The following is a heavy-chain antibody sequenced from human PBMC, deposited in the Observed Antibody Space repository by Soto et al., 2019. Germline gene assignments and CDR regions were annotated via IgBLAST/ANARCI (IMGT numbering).Heavy chain of an antibody. CDR2: IFPDDSDA. CDR3: FRGGVTSRTFDY. V-gene: IGHV5-51*01. D-gene: IGHD3-16*01. J-gene: IGHJ4*02. CDR1: GYIIKNYW. Sequence: GESLKISCKASGYIIKNYWIGWVRQMPGQGLEWMGIIFPDDSDARYSPSFQGHVTISVDKSISTAYVQWSSLKASDSAIYYCFRGGVTSRTFDYWGQGTLVTVSS.